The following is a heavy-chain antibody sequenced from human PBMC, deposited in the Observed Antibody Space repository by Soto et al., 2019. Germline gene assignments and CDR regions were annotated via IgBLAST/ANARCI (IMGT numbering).Heavy chain of an antibody. CDR1: GFTFRNYG. CDR2: IQSDGSKK. Sequence: QVQLVESGGGVVQPGRSLRLSCAASGFTFRNYGMHWVRQAPGKGLEWVTAIQSDGSKKYYADSVKGRFTISRDDSKNALYMQMGSLRVEDTAVYYCARDFCRSLTCLDYWGQGTLVIVSS. D-gene: IGHD2-2*01. J-gene: IGHJ4*02. CDR3: ARDFCRSLTCLDY. V-gene: IGHV3-33*01.